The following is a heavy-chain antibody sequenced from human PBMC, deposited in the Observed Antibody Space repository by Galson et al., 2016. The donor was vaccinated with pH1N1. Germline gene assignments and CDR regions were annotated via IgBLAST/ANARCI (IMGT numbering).Heavy chain of an antibody. J-gene: IGHJ5*01. V-gene: IGHV3-7*04. CDR1: GFTFSNYW. CDR3: ARKGLPDS. Sequence: SLRLSCAASGFTFSNYWMSWVRQAPGKGLEWVANIKEDGSQKYYVDSVKGRFTISRDNAKDSLNLHMNSLRAEDTAVYYCARKGLPDSWGQGTLVTVSS. CDR2: IKEDGSQK.